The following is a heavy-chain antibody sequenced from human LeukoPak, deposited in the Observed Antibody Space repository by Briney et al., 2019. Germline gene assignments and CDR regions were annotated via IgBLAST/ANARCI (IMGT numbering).Heavy chain of an antibody. V-gene: IGHV4-4*07. J-gene: IGHJ6*04. CDR3: ARDALSYGSGSYHPNLVDV. D-gene: IGHD3-10*01. CDR1: SGSISSYY. CDR2: IYTSGST. Sequence: SETLSLTCTVSSGSISSYYWSWIRPPAGRGLEWIGRIYTSGSTNYNPSLKSRVTMSVDTSKNQFSLKLSSVTAADTAVYYCARDALSYGSGSYHPNLVDVWGKGTTVTISS.